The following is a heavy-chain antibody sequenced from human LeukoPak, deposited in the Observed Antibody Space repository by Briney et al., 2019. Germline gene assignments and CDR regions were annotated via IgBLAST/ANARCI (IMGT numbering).Heavy chain of an antibody. J-gene: IGHJ4*02. V-gene: IGHV3-21*01. CDR1: GFTFSSYS. Sequence: RPGGSLRLSCAASGFTFSSYSMTWVRQAPGKGLEWVSSISSSSSYIYYADSVKGRFTISRDNAKNSLYLQMNSLRAEDTAVYYCASYRSGSYCIAYWGQGTLVTVSS. CDR3: ASYRSGSYCIAY. CDR2: ISSSSSYI. D-gene: IGHD3-10*01.